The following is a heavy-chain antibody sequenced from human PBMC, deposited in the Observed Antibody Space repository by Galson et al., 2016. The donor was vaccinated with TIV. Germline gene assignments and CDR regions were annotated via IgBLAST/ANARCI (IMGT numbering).Heavy chain of an antibody. CDR3: AHLVVTDTIFAY. D-gene: IGHD2-21*02. V-gene: IGHV1-69*04. CDR2: IIPKIGMT. J-gene: IGHJ4*02. CDR1: GGTFSNYA. Sequence: SVKVSCKASGGTFSNYAIRWVRQAPGQGLEWMGRIIPKIGMTDYAQKFQGRLTITTDTSTSTAYMELSSLRYEDTAVYYCAHLVVTDTIFAYWGQGTLVTVSS.